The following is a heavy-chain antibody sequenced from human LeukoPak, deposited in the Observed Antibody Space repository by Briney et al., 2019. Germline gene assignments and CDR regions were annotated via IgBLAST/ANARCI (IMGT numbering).Heavy chain of an antibody. J-gene: IGHJ6*02. CDR1: GFTVSSNY. Sequence: GGSLRLSCAASGFTVSSNYMSWVRQAPGKGLEWVSSISSSSSYIYYADSVKGRFTISRDNAKNSLYLQMNSLRAEDTALYYCGKDISAGGMDVWGQGTTVTVSS. V-gene: IGHV3-21*04. CDR3: GKDISAGGMDV. CDR2: ISSSSSYI. D-gene: IGHD3-10*01.